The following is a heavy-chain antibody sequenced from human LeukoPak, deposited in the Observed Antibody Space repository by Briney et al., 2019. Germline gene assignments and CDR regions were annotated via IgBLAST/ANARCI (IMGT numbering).Heavy chain of an antibody. CDR2: ISGSGGST. Sequence: PGGPLRLSCAASGFTFSSYAMSWVRQAPGKGLEWVSAISGSGGSTYYADSVKGRFTISRDNSKNTLYLQMNSLRAEDTAVYYCAKSSTHCSSTSCYGEFDYWGQGTLVTVSS. CDR1: GFTFSSYA. V-gene: IGHV3-23*01. D-gene: IGHD2-2*01. CDR3: AKSSTHCSSTSCYGEFDY. J-gene: IGHJ4*02.